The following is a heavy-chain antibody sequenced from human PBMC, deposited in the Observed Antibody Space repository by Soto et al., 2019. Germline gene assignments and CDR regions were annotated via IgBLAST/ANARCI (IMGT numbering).Heavy chain of an antibody. D-gene: IGHD6-19*01. Sequence: SETLSLTCAVYGGSFSGYYWSWIRQPPGKGLEWIGEINHSGSTNYNPSLKSRVTISVDTSKNQFSLKLSSVTAADTAVYYCAIQRAGKFDYWGQGTLVTVSS. CDR2: INHSGST. CDR3: AIQRAGKFDY. J-gene: IGHJ4*02. CDR1: GGSFSGYY. V-gene: IGHV4-34*01.